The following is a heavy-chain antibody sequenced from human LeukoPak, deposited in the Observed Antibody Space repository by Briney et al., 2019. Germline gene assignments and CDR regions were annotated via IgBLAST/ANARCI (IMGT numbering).Heavy chain of an antibody. V-gene: IGHV3-48*04. Sequence: PGGSLRLSCAASGFTFSSYSMNWVRQAPGKGLEWVSYISSSGTNIYYADSVKGRFTISRDNAKNSLYLQMNSLRAEDTAVYYCARSSSTYYYDTSSHYRGQGTLVTVSS. CDR1: GFTFSSYS. CDR2: ISSSGTNI. J-gene: IGHJ4*02. D-gene: IGHD3-22*01. CDR3: ARSSSTYYYDTSSHY.